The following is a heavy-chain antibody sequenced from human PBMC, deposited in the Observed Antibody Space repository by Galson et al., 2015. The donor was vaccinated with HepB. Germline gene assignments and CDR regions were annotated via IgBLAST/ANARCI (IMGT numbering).Heavy chain of an antibody. CDR1: GYSFTSFG. CDR3: ARDGYYDSSRPTAFDI. V-gene: IGHV1-18*01. J-gene: IGHJ3*02. Sequence: SVKVSCKASGYSFTSFGVSWVRQAPGQGLEWMGWISAYNDDTNYAQKFQGRLTVTTDTSTNTAYMELRSLRSDDSAVYYCARDGYYDSSRPTAFDIWGQGTMVTVSS. D-gene: IGHD3-22*01. CDR2: ISAYNDDT.